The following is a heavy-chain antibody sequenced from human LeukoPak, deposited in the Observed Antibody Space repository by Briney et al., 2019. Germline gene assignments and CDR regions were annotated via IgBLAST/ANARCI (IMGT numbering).Heavy chain of an antibody. D-gene: IGHD3-22*01. CDR1: GFTFSDYD. CDR3: ARDTHDYYDISGHYSPDY. Sequence: GGSLRLYCAASGFTFSDYDMSWIRHAPGMGLQWFLYISNSGSNTNYEDSVKGRLTISRDNAKNSLYLQMNSLRAEDTALYYCARDTHDYYDISGHYSPDYWGQGTLVSVSS. V-gene: IGHV3-11*05. CDR2: ISNSGSNT. J-gene: IGHJ4*02.